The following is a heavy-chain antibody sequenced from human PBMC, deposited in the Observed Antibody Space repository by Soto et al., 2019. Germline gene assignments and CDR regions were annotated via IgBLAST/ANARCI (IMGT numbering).Heavy chain of an antibody. CDR1: GFSLSTSGVG. D-gene: IGHD3-9*01. CDR2: IYWDDSK. CDR3: AHKGPEDWPLDY. V-gene: IGHV2-5*02. J-gene: IGHJ4*02. Sequence: QITLKESGPTLVRPTQTLTLTCAFSGFSLSTSGVGVGWIRQPPGKALEWLAVIYWDDSKHYSPSLRSRLTIAKDTSRSRVGLTMTNMDPMDTGTYYCAHKGPEDWPLDYWGQGTLVTVSS.